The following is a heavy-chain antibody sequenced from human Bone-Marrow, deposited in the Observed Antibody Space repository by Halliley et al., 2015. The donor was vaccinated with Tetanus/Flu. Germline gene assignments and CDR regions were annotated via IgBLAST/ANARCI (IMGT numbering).Heavy chain of an antibody. J-gene: IGHJ4*02. CDR3: ARGDYILYYFDN. D-gene: IGHD4-17*01. V-gene: IGHV4-61*01. Sequence: LSLTCTVSGGSVRSISTFYWSWIRQAPGKGLEWIGHVYGSGSTSYNPSLQSRVTISVDSPKNHFSLKLNSVTAADTAVYYCARGDYILYYFDNWGQGALVTVSS. CDR1: GGSVRSISTFY. CDR2: VYGSGST.